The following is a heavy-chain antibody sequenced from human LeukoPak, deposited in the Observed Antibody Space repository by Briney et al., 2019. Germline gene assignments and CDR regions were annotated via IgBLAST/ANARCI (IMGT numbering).Heavy chain of an antibody. D-gene: IGHD3-22*01. V-gene: IGHV1-69*04. J-gene: IGHJ4*02. Sequence: ASVKVSCKASGGTFSSYAISWVRQAPGQGLEWMGRIIPILGIANYAQKFQGRVTISADKSTSTAYMELSSLKSEDTAVYYCARESLGGYYIFDYWGQGTLVTVS. CDR2: IIPILGIA. CDR3: ARESLGGYYIFDY. CDR1: GGTFSSYA.